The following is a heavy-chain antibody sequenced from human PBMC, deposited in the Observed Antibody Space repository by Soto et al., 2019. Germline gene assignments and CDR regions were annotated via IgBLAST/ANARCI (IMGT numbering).Heavy chain of an antibody. J-gene: IGHJ4*02. CDR3: ARITYYDSSGYFFSY. CDR1: GYTFTSYG. V-gene: IGHV1-18*04. Sequence: ASVKVSCKASGYTFTSYGISWVRQAPGQGLEWMGWISAYSGNTNYAQKLQGRVTMTTDTSTSTAYMELRSLRSDDTAVYYCARITYYDSSGYFFSYWGQGTLVTVSS. CDR2: ISAYSGNT. D-gene: IGHD3-22*01.